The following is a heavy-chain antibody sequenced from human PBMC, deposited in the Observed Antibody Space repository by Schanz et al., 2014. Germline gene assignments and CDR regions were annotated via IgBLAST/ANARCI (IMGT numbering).Heavy chain of an antibody. V-gene: IGHV5-10-1*03. D-gene: IGHD2-21*02. CDR2: IDPSDSYT. Sequence: EVQLVQSGAEVKKPGESLRISCQASGYSFTTYWISWVRQMPGKGLEWMGRIDPSDSYTNYGSSFRGHITISADNSITTAYLQWSSLKASDSATYFCARHAQGNYGGNSRPDDYWGQGTLVTVSS. CDR1: GYSFTTYW. J-gene: IGHJ4*02. CDR3: ARHAQGNYGGNSRPDDY.